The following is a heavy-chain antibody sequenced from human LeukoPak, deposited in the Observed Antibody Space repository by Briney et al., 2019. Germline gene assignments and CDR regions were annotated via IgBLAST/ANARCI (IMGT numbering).Heavy chain of an antibody. CDR2: IWYDGSNK. CDR3: ARAGSSGYLDY. CDR1: GFTFSSSA. J-gene: IGHJ4*02. Sequence: PGGSLRLSCAASGFTFSSSAMSWVRQAPGKGLEWVAVIWYDGSNKYYADSVKGRFTISRDNSKNTLYLQMNSLRAEDTAVYYCARAGSSGYLDYWGQGTLVTVSS. D-gene: IGHD3-22*01. V-gene: IGHV3-33*08.